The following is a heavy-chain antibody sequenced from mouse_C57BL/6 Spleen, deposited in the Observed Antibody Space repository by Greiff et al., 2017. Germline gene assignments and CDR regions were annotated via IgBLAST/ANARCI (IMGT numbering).Heavy chain of an antibody. Sequence: EVKLMESGGGLVQPGGSLKLSCAASGFTFSDYGMAWVRQAPRKGPEWVAFISNLAYSIYYADTVTGRFTISRENAKNTLYLEMSSLRSEDTAMYYCARHHTTADYYAMDYWGQGTSVTVSS. D-gene: IGHD1-2*01. CDR2: ISNLAYSI. J-gene: IGHJ4*01. CDR3: ARHHTTADYYAMDY. CDR1: GFTFSDYG. V-gene: IGHV5-15*01.